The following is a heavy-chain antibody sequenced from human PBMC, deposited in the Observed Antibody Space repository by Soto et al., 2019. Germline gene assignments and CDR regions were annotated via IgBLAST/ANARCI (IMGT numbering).Heavy chain of an antibody. CDR3: ATDRESFGSWRDLPS. V-gene: IGHV3-7*01. CDR1: GFTFSSYW. J-gene: IGHJ5*02. D-gene: IGHD3-10*01. CDR2: ITQDGSEK. Sequence: VQLVESGGGLVQPGGSLRLSCAASGFTFSSYWMTWVRQAPGKGLEWVANITQDGSEKYYVDSGRGRFTISRDNAKNSVYLQMNRLRDEDTAVYYCATDRESFGSWRDLPSWGQGTMVTVSS.